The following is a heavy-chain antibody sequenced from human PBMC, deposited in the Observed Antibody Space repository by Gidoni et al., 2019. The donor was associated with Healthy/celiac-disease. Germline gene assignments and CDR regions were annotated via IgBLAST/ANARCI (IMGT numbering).Heavy chain of an antibody. CDR1: GLTLRSYA. V-gene: IGHV3-30-3*01. CDR2: LLYDGSNK. J-gene: IGHJ4*02. Sequence: QVRLGESGGGVVQPRRSLRLPCAASGLTLRSYAMHWGRHAPGKGLEWVAVLLYDGSNKYYADSVKRLCTISSDNSKNTLYLQMNSLVAEDTAWYYCARTGCLPFNNLKETLHLDYWGQGTLVTVSS. D-gene: IGHD1-20*01. CDR3: ARTGCLPFNNLKETLHLDY.